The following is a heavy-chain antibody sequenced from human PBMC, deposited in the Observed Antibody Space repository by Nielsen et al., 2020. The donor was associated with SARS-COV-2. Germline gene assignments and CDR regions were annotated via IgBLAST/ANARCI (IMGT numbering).Heavy chain of an antibody. CDR3: ARLPHGYNYGRYYYYGMDV. V-gene: IGHV3-13*04. CDR1: GFTFSNYD. CDR2: IGAAGDT. Sequence: GGSLRLSCAASGFTFSNYDMHWVRQATGQGLEWVSSIGAAGDTYYSGSVKGRFTISRQNANNSLYLQMNTLRAGDTAVYYCARLPHGYNYGRYYYYGMDVWGQGTTVTVSS. J-gene: IGHJ6*02. D-gene: IGHD5-18*01.